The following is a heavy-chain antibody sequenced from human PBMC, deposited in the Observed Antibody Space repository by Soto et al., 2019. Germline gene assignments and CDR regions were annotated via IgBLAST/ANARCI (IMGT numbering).Heavy chain of an antibody. CDR2: IYTSGST. J-gene: IGHJ5*02. V-gene: IGHV4-4*07. Sequence: SETLSLTCTVSGGSISSYYWSWIRQPAGKGLEWIGRIYTSGSTNYNPSLKSRVTMSVDTSKNQFSLKLSSVTAADTAVYYCATDSRLYGDYAADRWFDPWGQGTLVTVSS. CDR3: ATDSRLYGDYAADRWFDP. CDR1: GGSISSYY. D-gene: IGHD4-17*01.